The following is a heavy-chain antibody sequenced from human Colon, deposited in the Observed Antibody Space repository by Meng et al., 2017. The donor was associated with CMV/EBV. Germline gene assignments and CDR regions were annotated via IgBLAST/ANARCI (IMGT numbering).Heavy chain of an antibody. D-gene: IGHD5-18*01. CDR1: GFSVSTNY. CDR2: IRGDDST. Sequence: GESLKISCAASGFSVSTNYMSWVRQAPGKGLEWVSSIRGDDSTRYTDAVQGRFTIIRDNSKNTAYLQLNSLRAEDTAVYYWARAWRQLRNAYLDSWGQGIQVTVSS. J-gene: IGHJ4*02. V-gene: IGHV3-53*01. CDR3: ARAWRQLRNAYLDS.